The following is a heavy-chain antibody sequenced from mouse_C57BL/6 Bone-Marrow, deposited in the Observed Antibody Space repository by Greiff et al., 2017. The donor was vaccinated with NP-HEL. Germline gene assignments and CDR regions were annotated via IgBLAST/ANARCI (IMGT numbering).Heavy chain of an antibody. CDR2: IYPGSGST. CDR1: GYTFTSYW. V-gene: IGHV1-55*01. J-gene: IGHJ4*01. CDR3: ARGGIYYDYSMDY. Sequence: QVQLQQPGAELVKPGASVKMSCKASGYTFTSYWITWVKQRPGQGLEWIGDIYPGSGSTNYNEKFKSKATLTVDTSSSTAYMQLSSLTSEDSAVYYRARGGIYYDYSMDYWGQGTSVTVSS. D-gene: IGHD2-4*01.